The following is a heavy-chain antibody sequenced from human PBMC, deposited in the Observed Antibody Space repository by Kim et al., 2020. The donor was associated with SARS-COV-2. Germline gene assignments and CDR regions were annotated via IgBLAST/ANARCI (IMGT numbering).Heavy chain of an antibody. D-gene: IGHD3-10*01. V-gene: IGHV4-39*01. CDR2: IYYSGST. CDR1: GGSISSSSYY. J-gene: IGHJ3*02. Sequence: SETLSLTCTVSGGSISSSSYYWGWIRQPPGKGLEWIGSIYYSGSTYYNPSLKSRVTISVDTSKNQFSLKLSSVTAADTAVYYCATWGWFGRLNAFDIWGQGTMVTVSS. CDR3: ATWGWFGRLNAFDI.